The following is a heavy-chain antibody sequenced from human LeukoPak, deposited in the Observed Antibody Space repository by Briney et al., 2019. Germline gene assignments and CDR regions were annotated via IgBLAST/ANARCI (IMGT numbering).Heavy chain of an antibody. V-gene: IGHV3-74*01. CDR2: ISPDGSSA. CDR3: SRRIPTTWACDI. D-gene: IGHD1-1*01. CDR1: GFTFSSYW. J-gene: IGHJ3*02. Sequence: PGGSLRLSCAASGFTFSSYWMHWVRQAPGKGLVWVSRISPDGSSALYADSVKGRFTISRDNAKNTLYLQMNSLRAEDTAVYYCSRRIPTTWACDIWGQGTMVTVSS.